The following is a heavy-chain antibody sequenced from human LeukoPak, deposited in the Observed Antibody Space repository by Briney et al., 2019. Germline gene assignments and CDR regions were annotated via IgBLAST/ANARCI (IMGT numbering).Heavy chain of an antibody. CDR3: AKVIIRESHIAVAGTLDY. CDR2: ISYDGSNK. Sequence: GRSLRLSCAASGFTFSSYGMHWVRQAPGKGLEWEAVISYDGSNKYYADSVKGRFTISRDNSKNTLYLQMNSLRAEDTAVYYCAKVIIRESHIAVAGTLDYWGQGTLVTVSS. V-gene: IGHV3-30*18. J-gene: IGHJ4*02. CDR1: GFTFSSYG. D-gene: IGHD6-19*01.